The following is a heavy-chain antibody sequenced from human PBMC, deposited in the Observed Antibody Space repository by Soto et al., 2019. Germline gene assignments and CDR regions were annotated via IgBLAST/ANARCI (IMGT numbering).Heavy chain of an antibody. CDR2: INPSGGST. J-gene: IGHJ3*02. V-gene: IGHV1-46*03. Sequence: GASVKVSCKASGYTFTSYYMHWVRQAPGQGLEWMGIINPSGGSTSYAQKFQGRVTMTRDTSTSTVYMELSSLRTEDTDVYYCATAFHYGVTHDAFDIWGQGTMVTVSS. CDR1: GYTFTSYY. D-gene: IGHD4-17*01. CDR3: ATAFHYGVTHDAFDI.